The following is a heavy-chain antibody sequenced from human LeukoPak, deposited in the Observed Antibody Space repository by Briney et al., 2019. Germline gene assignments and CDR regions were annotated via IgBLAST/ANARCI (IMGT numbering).Heavy chain of an antibody. D-gene: IGHD3-22*01. Sequence: GGSLRLSCAASGFTFSSYEMNWVRQAPGKGLEWLSYISSSGSTIYYADSVKGRFTISRDNAKSSLYLQMNSLRAEDTAVYYCARAGHVITMIVVLDAFDIWGQGTMVTVSS. J-gene: IGHJ3*02. CDR3: ARAGHVITMIVVLDAFDI. V-gene: IGHV3-48*03. CDR1: GFTFSSYE. CDR2: ISSSGSTI.